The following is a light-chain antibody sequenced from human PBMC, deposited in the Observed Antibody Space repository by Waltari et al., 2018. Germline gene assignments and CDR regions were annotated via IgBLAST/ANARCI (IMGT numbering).Light chain of an antibody. J-gene: IGLJ1*01. CDR2: DVS. CDR3: SSYTSSSTLGV. Sequence: QSALTQPASVSGSPGQSITISCTGTSSDVGGYNYVPWYQQHQGKAPKLMIFDVSNRPSGVSNRFSGSKSGNTASLTISGLQAEDEADYYCSSYTSSSTLGVFGTGTKVTVL. CDR1: SSDVGGYNY. V-gene: IGLV2-14*01.